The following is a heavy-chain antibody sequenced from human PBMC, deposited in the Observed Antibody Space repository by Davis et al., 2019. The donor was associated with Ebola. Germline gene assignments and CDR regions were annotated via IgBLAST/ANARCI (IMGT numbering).Heavy chain of an antibody. J-gene: IGHJ4*02. D-gene: IGHD1-26*01. CDR2: ISYGGRT. CDR1: GTSMSSGGYY. V-gene: IGHV4-31*03. CDR3: AISNLWEVDS. Sequence: MPSETLSLTCTVSGTSMSSGGYYWTWIRQHPGRGLEWIGYISYGGRTSYNPSLKSRITISEDTSKSQFSLKLSSVTAADTAVYYCAISNLWEVDSWGQGSLVTVSS.